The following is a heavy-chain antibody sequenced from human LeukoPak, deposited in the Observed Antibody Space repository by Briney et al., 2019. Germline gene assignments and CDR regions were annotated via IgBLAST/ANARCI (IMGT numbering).Heavy chain of an antibody. D-gene: IGHD3-22*01. CDR1: GFTFSSYA. V-gene: IGHV3-48*02. J-gene: IGHJ1*01. CDR3: AKDSDYYHSSGYYYAYFQH. CDR2: ISSSSSTK. Sequence: GGSLRLSCAASGFTFSSYAMSWVRQAPGKGLEWVSYISSSSSTKYYADSVKGRFAISRDNAKNSLYLQMNSLRDEDTAVYYCAKDSDYYHSSGYYYAYFQHWGQGTLVTVSS.